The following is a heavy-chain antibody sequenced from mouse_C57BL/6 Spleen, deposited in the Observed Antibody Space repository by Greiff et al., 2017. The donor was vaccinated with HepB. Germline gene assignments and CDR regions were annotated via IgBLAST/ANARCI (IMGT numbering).Heavy chain of an antibody. V-gene: IGHV1-64*01. D-gene: IGHD1-1*01. CDR3: ARSVFSTTVVEGYFDV. Sequence: VQLQQPGAELVKPGASVKLSCKASGYTFTSYWMHWVKQRPGQGLEWIGMIHPNSGSTNYNEKFKSKATLTVDKSSSTAYMQLSSLTSEDSAVYYCARSVFSTTVVEGYFDVWGTGTTVTVSS. CDR2: IHPNSGST. CDR1: GYTFTSYW. J-gene: IGHJ1*03.